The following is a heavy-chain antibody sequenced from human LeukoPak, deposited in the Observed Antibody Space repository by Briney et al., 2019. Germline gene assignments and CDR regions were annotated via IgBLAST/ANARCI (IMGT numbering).Heavy chain of an antibody. CDR1: GGSISSYY. CDR3: AREVPGYSYGYYYYYMDV. Sequence: SETLSLTCTVSGGSISSYYWSWIRQPPGKGLEWIGYIYYSGSTNYNPSLKSRVTISVDTSKNQFSLKLSSVTAADTAVYYCAREVPGYSYGYYYYYMDVWGKGTTVTVSS. V-gene: IGHV4-59*01. CDR2: IYYSGST. D-gene: IGHD5-18*01. J-gene: IGHJ6*03.